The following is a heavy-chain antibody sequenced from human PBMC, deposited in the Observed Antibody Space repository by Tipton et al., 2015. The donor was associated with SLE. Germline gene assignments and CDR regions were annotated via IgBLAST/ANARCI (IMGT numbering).Heavy chain of an antibody. J-gene: IGHJ4*02. CDR1: AYSITNGYY. D-gene: IGHD2-2*01. Sequence: TLSLTCTVSAYSITNGYYWGWIRQSPGKGLEWIGSFYHSGTTYYNPSLKSRLTISLDTSKNQFSLKLSSVTAADTAFYYCARSGGSTSSCQDFDFWGRGTLVTVSS. CDR3: ARSGGSTSSCQDFDF. CDR2: FYHSGTT. V-gene: IGHV4-38-2*02.